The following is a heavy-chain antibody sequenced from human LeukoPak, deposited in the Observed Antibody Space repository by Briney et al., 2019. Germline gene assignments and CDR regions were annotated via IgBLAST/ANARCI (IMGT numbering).Heavy chain of an antibody. V-gene: IGHV3-33*01. D-gene: IGHD4-17*01. J-gene: IGHJ4*02. CDR3: ARDYGAEYYFDY. CDR1: GFTFSSYG. CDR2: IWYDGSNK. Sequence: GRSLRLSCAASGFTFSSYGMHWVRQAPGKGLEWVAVIWYDGSNKYYADSVKGRFTTSRDNSKNTLYLQMNSLRAEDTAVYYCARDYGAEYYFDYWGQGTLVTVSS.